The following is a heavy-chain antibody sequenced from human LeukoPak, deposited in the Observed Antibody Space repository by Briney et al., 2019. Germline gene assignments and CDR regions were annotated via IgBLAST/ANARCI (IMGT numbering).Heavy chain of an antibody. D-gene: IGHD3-10*01. CDR2: IYTSGST. V-gene: IGHV4-4*07. J-gene: IGHJ4*02. CDR1: GGSLSSYY. CDR3: AGLYYYGSGSSFDY. Sequence: SETLSLTCTVSGGSLSSYYWSWIRQPAGKGLEWIGRIYTSGSTNYNPSLKSRVTMSVDTSKNQFSLKLSSVTAADTAVYHCAGLYYYGSGSSFDYWGQGTLVTVSS.